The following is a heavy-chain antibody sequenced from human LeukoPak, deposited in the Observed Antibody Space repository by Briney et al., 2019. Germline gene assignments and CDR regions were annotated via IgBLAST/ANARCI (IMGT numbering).Heavy chain of an antibody. CDR3: ARDLPPITGSHPDY. CDR2: IKQDGSEK. Sequence: PGGSLRLSCAASGFTFSSYWMSWVRQAPGKGLEWVANIKQDGSEKYYVDSVKGRFTISRDNAKNSLYLQMNSLRAEDTAVYYCARDLPPITGSHPDYWGQGTLVTVSS. CDR1: GFTFSSYW. J-gene: IGHJ4*02. V-gene: IGHV3-7*03. D-gene: IGHD3-10*01.